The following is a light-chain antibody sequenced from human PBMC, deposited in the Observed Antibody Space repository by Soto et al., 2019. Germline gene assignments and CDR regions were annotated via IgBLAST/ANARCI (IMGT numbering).Light chain of an antibody. V-gene: IGKV3-15*01. J-gene: IGKJ1*01. CDR2: WAS. CDR1: QSVSGN. CDR3: QQYYTTPWT. Sequence: EVVMTQSPATLSVSPGDRVTLSCRASQSVSGNLAWYQQKPGQTPRLLIYWASTRESGVPDRFSGSGSGTDFTLTISSLQAEDVAVYYCQQYYTTPWTFGQGTKVDIK.